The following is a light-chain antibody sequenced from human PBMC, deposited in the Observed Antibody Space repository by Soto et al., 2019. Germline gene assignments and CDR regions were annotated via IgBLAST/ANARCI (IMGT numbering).Light chain of an antibody. CDR3: SSYSSSSTLV. J-gene: IGLJ1*01. CDR1: SSDVGGYIY. CDR2: EVS. Sequence: QSALTQPASVSGSPGQSITIACTGTSSDVGGYIYVSWFQQHPGKAPKLIIYEVSNRPSGVSDRFSASKSGNTASLTISGLQAEDESNYYCSSYSSSSTLVFGTGTKVTVL. V-gene: IGLV2-14*01.